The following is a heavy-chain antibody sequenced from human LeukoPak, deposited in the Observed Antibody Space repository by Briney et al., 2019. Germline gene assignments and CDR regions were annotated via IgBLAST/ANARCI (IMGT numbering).Heavy chain of an antibody. CDR3: ARERTQLVAFDY. J-gene: IGHJ4*02. D-gene: IGHD6-6*01. CDR1: GGSFSGYY. Sequence: PSETLSLTCAVYGGSFSGYYWSWIRQPPGKGLEWIGEINHSGSTNYNPSPKSRVTISVDTSKNQFSLKLSSVTAADTAVYYCARERTQLVAFDYWGQGTLVTVSS. CDR2: INHSGST. V-gene: IGHV4-34*01.